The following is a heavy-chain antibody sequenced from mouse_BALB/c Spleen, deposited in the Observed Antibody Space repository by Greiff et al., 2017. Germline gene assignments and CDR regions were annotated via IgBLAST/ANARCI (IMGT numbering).Heavy chain of an antibody. D-gene: IGHD1-2*01. CDR2: IDPENGNT. CDR1: GFNIKDYY. CDR3: ARGGYYGFYAMDY. Sequence: EVQLKESGAELVRPGALVKLSCKASGFNIKDYYMHWVKQRPEQGLEWIGWIDPENGNTIYDPKFQGKASITADTSSNTAYLQLSSLTSEDTAVYYCARGGYYGFYAMDYWGQGTSVTVSS. V-gene: IGHV14-1*02. J-gene: IGHJ4*01.